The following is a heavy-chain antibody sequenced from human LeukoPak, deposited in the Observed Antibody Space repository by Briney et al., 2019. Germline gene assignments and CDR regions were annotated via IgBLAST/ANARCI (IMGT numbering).Heavy chain of an antibody. D-gene: IGHD1-26*01. Sequence: GGSLTLSCAASGFTFSSYGIHWVRQAPGKGLEWVAFIRSDGRNEYYADSVKGRFTISRDNAKNSLYLQMNSLRAEDTAVYYCARGDSGSYYSGYWGQGTLVTVSS. CDR2: IRSDGRNE. CDR3: ARGDSGSYYSGY. J-gene: IGHJ4*02. CDR1: GFTFSSYG. V-gene: IGHV3-30*02.